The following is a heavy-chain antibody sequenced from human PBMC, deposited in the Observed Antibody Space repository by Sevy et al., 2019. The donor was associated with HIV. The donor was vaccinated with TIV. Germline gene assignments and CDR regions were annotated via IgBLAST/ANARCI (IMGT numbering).Heavy chain of an antibody. D-gene: IGHD1-26*01. Sequence: SETLSLTCTVSGGSITSHYWNWIRQPPGKGLEWIANIYYNGHINYNPSLKSRVTFSLDTSKNQFSLGLSSVTAADRAMYYCAGENAWGRGYSWGQGTLVTVSS. CDR3: AGENAWGRGYS. CDR1: GGSITSHY. CDR2: IYYNGHI. J-gene: IGHJ4*02. V-gene: IGHV4-59*08.